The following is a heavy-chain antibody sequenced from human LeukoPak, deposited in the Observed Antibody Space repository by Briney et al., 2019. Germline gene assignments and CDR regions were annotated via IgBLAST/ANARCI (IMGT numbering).Heavy chain of an antibody. CDR3: ARVTYSSSWYDYFDY. D-gene: IGHD6-13*01. CDR1: GGSISSYY. J-gene: IGHJ4*02. CDR2: IYTSGST. V-gene: IGHV4-4*07. Sequence: SETLSLTCTVSGGSISSYYWSWIRQPAGKGLEWIGRIYTSGSTNYNPSLKSRVTMSVDTSKNQFSLKLSSVTAADTAVYYCARVTYSSSWYDYFDYWGQGTLVTVSS.